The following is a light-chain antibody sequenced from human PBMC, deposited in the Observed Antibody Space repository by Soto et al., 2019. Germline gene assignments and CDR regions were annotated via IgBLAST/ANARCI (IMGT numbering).Light chain of an antibody. J-gene: IGKJ2*01. CDR1: QSISNY. CDR2: DAS. CDR3: QQSYSTLPGT. Sequence: DIQMTQSPSSLSASVGDRVTITCRASQSISNYLNWYQQKPGKAPNLLIYDASSLQSGVPSRFSGSGSGTDFTLTISSLQPEDFATYYCQQSYSTLPGTFGQGTKLEIK. V-gene: IGKV1-39*01.